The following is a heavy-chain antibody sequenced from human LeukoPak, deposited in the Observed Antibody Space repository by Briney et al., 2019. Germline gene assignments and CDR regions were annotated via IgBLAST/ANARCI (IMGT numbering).Heavy chain of an antibody. CDR1: GGSISSSGYY. Sequence: SQTLSLTCTVSGGSISSSGYYWSWIRQHPGKGRDWIGYIYSSGSTYYHPSLKSRFTISVDTSKNQFSLKLNSVTAADTAVYYCARFPVVVPATVGYAFDIWGQGTMVTVSS. CDR2: IYSSGST. CDR3: ARFPVVVPATVGYAFDI. V-gene: IGHV4-31*03. J-gene: IGHJ3*02. D-gene: IGHD2-15*01.